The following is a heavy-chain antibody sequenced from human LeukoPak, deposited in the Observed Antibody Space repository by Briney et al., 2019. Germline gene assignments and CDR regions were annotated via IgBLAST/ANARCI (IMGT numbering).Heavy chain of an antibody. Sequence: GGSLRLSCAAPGVTFSGYSVNWVRQAPGKGLEWVSVIYSGGSTYYADSVKGRFTISRDNSKNTLYLQMNSLRAEDTAVYYCARVSVGGSSSWYAYFDYWGQGTLVTVSS. D-gene: IGHD6-13*01. CDR3: ARVSVGGSSSWYAYFDY. CDR1: GVTFSGYS. J-gene: IGHJ4*02. V-gene: IGHV3-53*01. CDR2: IYSGGST.